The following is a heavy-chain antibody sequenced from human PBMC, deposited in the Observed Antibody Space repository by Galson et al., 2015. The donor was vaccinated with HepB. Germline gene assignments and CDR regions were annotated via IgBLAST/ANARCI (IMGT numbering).Heavy chain of an antibody. CDR3: ARDLVDPICCDAFNI. Sequence: SLRLSCAASGFTFSIYAMNWVRQAPGKGLEWVAIISYDGSNTDYADSVKGRFTISRDNSKNTLYLQMNSLKPEDTAVYYCARDLVDPICCDAFNIWGQGTMVTVSS. V-gene: IGHV3-30*04. D-gene: IGHD2-15*01. CDR1: GFTFSIYA. CDR2: ISYDGSNT. J-gene: IGHJ3*02.